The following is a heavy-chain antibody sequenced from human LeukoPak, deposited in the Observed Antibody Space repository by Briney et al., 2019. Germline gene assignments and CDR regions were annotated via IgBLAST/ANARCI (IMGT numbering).Heavy chain of an antibody. CDR1: GYSISSGYY. V-gene: IGHV4-38-2*02. D-gene: IGHD3-16*01. CDR3: AREPRWAGDLGGFDS. J-gene: IGHJ4*02. Sequence: SETLSLTCTVSGYSISSGYYWGWIRQPPGKGLEWIGSIYHSGSTYYNPSLKSRVTISVDTSKNQFSLKLSSVTAADTAVYYCAREPRWAGDLGGFDSWGQGPLVTVSS. CDR2: IYHSGST.